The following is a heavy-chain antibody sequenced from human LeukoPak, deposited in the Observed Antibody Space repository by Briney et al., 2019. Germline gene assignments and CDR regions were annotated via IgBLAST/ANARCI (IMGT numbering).Heavy chain of an antibody. J-gene: IGHJ6*04. D-gene: IGHD2-2*01. CDR2: INHSGST. Sequence: SETLSLTCAVYGGSFSGYYWSWIRRPPGKGLEWIGEINHSGSTNYNPSLKSRVTISVDTSKNQFSLKLSSVTAADTAVYYCARGRGCSSTSCYGYYYYGMDVWGKGTTVTVSS. CDR1: GGSFSGYY. CDR3: ARGRGCSSTSCYGYYYYGMDV. V-gene: IGHV4-34*01.